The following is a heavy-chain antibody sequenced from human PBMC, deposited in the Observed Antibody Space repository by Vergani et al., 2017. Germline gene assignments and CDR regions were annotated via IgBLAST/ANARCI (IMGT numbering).Heavy chain of an antibody. CDR1: GGSFSGYY. Sequence: QVQLQQWGAGLLKPSETLSLTCAVYGGSFSGYYWSWIRQPPGKGLEWIGEINHSGSTNYNPSLKSRVTISVDTSKNQCSLKLSSVTAADTAVYYCARGFTFDYYGSGSYYNGFDYWGQGTLVTVSS. CDR3: ARGFTFDYYGSGSYYNGFDY. V-gene: IGHV4-34*01. CDR2: INHSGST. J-gene: IGHJ4*02. D-gene: IGHD3-10*01.